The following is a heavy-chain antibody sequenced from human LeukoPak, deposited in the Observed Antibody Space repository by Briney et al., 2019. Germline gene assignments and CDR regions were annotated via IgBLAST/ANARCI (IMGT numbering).Heavy chain of an antibody. CDR1: GYSISSGYY. CDR3: TREHRSVVYNWNDGRIYYIDY. V-gene: IGHV4-38-2*02. Sequence: SETLSLTCAVSGYSISSGYYWGWIRQPPGKGLEGIGSICHRGSTYYNASLKSRVTISGDTSKNQFSLKLSSVTAADTAVYYCTREHRSVVYNWNDGRIYYIDYWGQGTLVTVSS. D-gene: IGHD1-20*01. CDR2: ICHRGST. J-gene: IGHJ4*02.